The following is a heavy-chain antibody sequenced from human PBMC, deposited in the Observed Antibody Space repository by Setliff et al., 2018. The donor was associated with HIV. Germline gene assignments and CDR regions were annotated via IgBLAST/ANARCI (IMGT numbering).Heavy chain of an antibody. CDR1: GDSVNDRSYF. CDR3: ARDDRCSGGCCYSY. D-gene: IGHD2-15*01. V-gene: IGHV4-39*02. J-gene: IGHJ4*02. CDR2: IYYSGST. Sequence: PSETLSLTCTVSGDSVNDRSYFWGWIRQPPGKGLEWIGSIYYSGSTYYNPSLKSRVTISVDTSKNQFSLKLSSVAAADTAVYYCARDDRCSGGCCYSYWGQGALVTVSS.